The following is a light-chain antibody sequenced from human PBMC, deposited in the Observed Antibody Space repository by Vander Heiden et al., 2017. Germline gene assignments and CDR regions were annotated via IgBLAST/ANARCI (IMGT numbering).Light chain of an antibody. Sequence: QAVVTQEPSLTVSPGGTVTLTCGSNTGAVTSGHYPYWFQQKPGQAPRTLIYDISNKHSWSPARFSGSLLGGKAALTLSGAQSEDEAEYYCSLFYSGAYLVFGGGTKLTVL. CDR1: TGAVTSGHY. CDR2: DIS. V-gene: IGLV7-46*01. CDR3: SLFYSGAYLV. J-gene: IGLJ2*01.